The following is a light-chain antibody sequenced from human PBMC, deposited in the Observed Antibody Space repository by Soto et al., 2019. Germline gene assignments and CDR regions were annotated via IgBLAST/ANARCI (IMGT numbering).Light chain of an antibody. J-gene: IGLJ3*02. CDR2: EGS. Sequence: QSALTQPASVSGSTGQSITISCTGTSSDVGSYNLVSWYQQHPGKAPKLMIYEGSKRPSGVSNRFSGSKSGNTASLTISGLQAEDGADYYCCSYAGSSTWVFGGGTKLTVL. V-gene: IGLV2-23*01. CDR1: SSDVGSYNL. CDR3: CSYAGSSTWV.